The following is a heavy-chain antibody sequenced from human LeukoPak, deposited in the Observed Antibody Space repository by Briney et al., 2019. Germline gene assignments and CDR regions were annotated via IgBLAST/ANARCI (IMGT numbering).Heavy chain of an antibody. Sequence: VASVKVSCKASGGTFSSYAISWGRPAPGQGLEWMGRIYPIFGTANYAQKFQGRVTITADESTSTAYMELSSLRSEDTAVYYCANLRRVVANDDYYYGMDVWGQGTTVTVSS. CDR3: ANLRRVVANDDYYYGMDV. J-gene: IGHJ6*02. V-gene: IGHV1-69*13. CDR2: IYPIFGTA. CDR1: GGTFSSYA. D-gene: IGHD2-15*01.